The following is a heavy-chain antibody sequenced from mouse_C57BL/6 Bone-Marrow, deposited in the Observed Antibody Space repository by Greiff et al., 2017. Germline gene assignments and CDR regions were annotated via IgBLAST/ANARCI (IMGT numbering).Heavy chain of an antibody. D-gene: IGHD3-2*02. J-gene: IGHJ2*01. CDR3: ARQATTRYYFDY. CDR2: INPDSSKT. CDR1: GIEFSRYW. Sequence: EVKLVESGGGLVQPGGSLKISCAASGIEFSRYWMSWVRRTPGKGLEWIGEINPDSSKTNYAPTLKGKFISAGDNATNTLYMQMSKVRSEDTALYYWARQATTRYYFDYWGTGTTLTVSA. V-gene: IGHV4-1*01.